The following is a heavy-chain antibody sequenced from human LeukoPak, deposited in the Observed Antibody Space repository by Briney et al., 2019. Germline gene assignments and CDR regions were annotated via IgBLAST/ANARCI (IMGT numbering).Heavy chain of an antibody. V-gene: IGHV3-30*04. CDR3: AKAGDRDLVGALYYFDY. D-gene: IGHD1-26*01. J-gene: IGHJ4*02. Sequence: YPGGSLRLSCAASGFTFSSYAMHWVRQAPGKGLEWVAVISYDGSNKYYADSVKGRFTISRDNSKNTLYLQMNSLRAEDTAVYYCAKAGDRDLVGALYYFDYWGQGTLVTVSS. CDR2: ISYDGSNK. CDR1: GFTFSSYA.